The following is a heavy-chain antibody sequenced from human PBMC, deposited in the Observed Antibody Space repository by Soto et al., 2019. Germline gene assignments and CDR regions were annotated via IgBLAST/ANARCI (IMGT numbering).Heavy chain of an antibody. CDR1: GGSISSGGYC. J-gene: IGHJ6*02. CDR2: IYYSGST. V-gene: IGHV4-31*03. CDR3: ARSYGDPGGVGYYYYYGMDV. D-gene: IGHD4-17*01. Sequence: PSETLSLTCTVSGGSISSGGYCWSWIRQHPGKGLEWIGYIYYSGSTYYNPSLKSRVTISVDTSKNQFSLKLSSVTAADTAVYYRARSYGDPGGVGYYYYYGMDVWGQGTTVTVSS.